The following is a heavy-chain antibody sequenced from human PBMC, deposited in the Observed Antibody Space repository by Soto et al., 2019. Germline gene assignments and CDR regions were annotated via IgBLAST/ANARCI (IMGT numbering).Heavy chain of an antibody. V-gene: IGHV4-59*01. CDR2: VYYTGST. D-gene: IGHD6-19*01. CDR3: ARSVAVPGAHIDY. CDR1: GGSISGSY. J-gene: IGHJ4*02. Sequence: PSETLSLTCSVSGGSISGSYWSWMRQSPGKGLEWLGYVYYTGSTNYSPSLRSRVSISVDTSKNEFSLRLSSVTAADTAVYFCARSVAVPGAHIDYWGQGTQVTVSS.